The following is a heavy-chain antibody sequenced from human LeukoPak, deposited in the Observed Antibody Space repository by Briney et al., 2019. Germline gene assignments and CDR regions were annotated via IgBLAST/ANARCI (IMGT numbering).Heavy chain of an antibody. V-gene: IGHV3-30-3*01. CDR2: ISYDGSNK. D-gene: IGHD2/OR15-2a*01. CDR1: GFTFSSYA. J-gene: IGHJ4*02. CDR3: ARAYFTFDY. Sequence: GGSLRLSCAASGFTFSSYAMHWVRQAPGKGLEWVAVISYDGSNKYYADSVKGRFTISRDNSKNTLYLQMNSLRAEDTAVYYCARAYFTFDYWGQGTLVTVSP.